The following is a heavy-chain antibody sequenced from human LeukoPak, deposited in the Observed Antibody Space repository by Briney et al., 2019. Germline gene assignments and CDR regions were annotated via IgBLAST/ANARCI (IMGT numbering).Heavy chain of an antibody. CDR2: ISAYNGNT. CDR3: ARARSGSYLFDY. J-gene: IGHJ4*02. D-gene: IGHD1-26*01. CDR1: GYTFTNYG. Sequence: ASVKVSCKASGYTFTNYGISWLRQAPGQGLEWVGWISAYNGNTNYAQKFQGRVTMTTDTSTDTAYIELRSLRSDDTAVYYCARARSGSYLFDYWGQGTLVTVSS. V-gene: IGHV1-18*01.